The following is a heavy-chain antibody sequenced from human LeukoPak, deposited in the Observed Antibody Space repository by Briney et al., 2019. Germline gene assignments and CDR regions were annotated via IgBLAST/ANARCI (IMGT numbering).Heavy chain of an antibody. J-gene: IGHJ4*02. D-gene: IGHD1-26*01. V-gene: IGHV1-46*01. CDR1: GYTFTSYY. Sequence: ASVKVSCKASGYTFTSYYMHWARQPPGQGLEWMGIINPSGGSTSYAQKFQGRVTMTRDMSTSTVYMELSSLRSEDTAVYYCARDQEWELLACDYWGQGTLVTVSS. CDR3: ARDQEWELLACDY. CDR2: INPSGGST.